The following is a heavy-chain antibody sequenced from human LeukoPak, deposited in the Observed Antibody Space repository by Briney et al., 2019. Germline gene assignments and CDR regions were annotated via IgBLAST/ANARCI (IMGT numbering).Heavy chain of an antibody. Sequence: PGGSLRLSCETVGFTFSSYWMHWVRQAPGKGLVWVSRINGDGSSTNYADSVKGRFTISRDNAKNTLYLQMNSLRAEDTAVYYCARDYRYSAYEWGQGTLVTVSS. J-gene: IGHJ4*02. CDR3: ARDYRYSAYE. D-gene: IGHD5-12*01. CDR2: INGDGSST. CDR1: GFTFSSYW. V-gene: IGHV3-74*01.